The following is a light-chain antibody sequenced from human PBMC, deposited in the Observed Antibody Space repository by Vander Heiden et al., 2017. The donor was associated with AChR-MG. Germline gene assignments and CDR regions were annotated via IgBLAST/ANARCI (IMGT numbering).Light chain of an antibody. V-gene: IGKV1-5*03. J-gene: IGKJ1*01. CDR1: QNIDSW. CDR3: HNYNRYTPWT. Sequence: DIQMTQSPSTLSASVGARVTITCRAGQNIDSWLAWYQQKPGKAPRNLIYEASSLESGVPSRFSGSGSGTEFTLTISSLQPDDIAVYYCHNYNRYTPWTFGQGTKVEIK. CDR2: EAS.